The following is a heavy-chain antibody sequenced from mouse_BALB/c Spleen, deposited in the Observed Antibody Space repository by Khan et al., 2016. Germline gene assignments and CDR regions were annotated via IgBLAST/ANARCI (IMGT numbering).Heavy chain of an antibody. CDR2: IYWEDQT. CDR1: GFTLSNSGMG. D-gene: IGHD2-13*01. Sequence: QITLIESGPGILQPCQTLSMTCSFSGFTLSNSGMGLSWIRQPSGMGLKWLTNIYWEDQTRDDHSLKRRLTISKTTASNPVFLKITSVDTAATATYYWAADDSFAYWGQGTLVTVSA. CDR3: AADDSFAY. J-gene: IGHJ3*01. V-gene: IGHV8-12*01.